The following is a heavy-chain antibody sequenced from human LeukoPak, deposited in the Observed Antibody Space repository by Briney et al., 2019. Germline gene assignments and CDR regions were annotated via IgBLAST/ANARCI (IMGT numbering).Heavy chain of an antibody. V-gene: IGHV3-74*01. J-gene: IGHJ4*02. Sequence: QSGGSLRLSRTASGFTFSSCWMHWVRQAPGKGLVWVSRINSAGISTNYADSVKGRFTISRDNAKNTLYLQMNSLRAEDTAIYYCGRDIATAVDYWGLGTLVTVSS. CDR2: INSAGIST. CDR3: GRDIATAVDY. CDR1: GFTFSSCW. D-gene: IGHD6-13*01.